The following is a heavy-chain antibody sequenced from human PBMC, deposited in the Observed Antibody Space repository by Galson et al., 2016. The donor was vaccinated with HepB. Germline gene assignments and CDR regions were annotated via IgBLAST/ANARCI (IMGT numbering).Heavy chain of an antibody. Sequence: ETLSLTCTVSGGSISNDTYYWSWIRQPPGKGLEWLGTIYYNRGTYYNPSLTSRVTISVDTSKNQFSLKVNSVTAADTAVYYCAAGCYRSGGSCLDSWGQGSLVTVSS. CDR2: IYYNRGT. V-gene: IGHV4-39*01. CDR1: GGSISNDTYY. J-gene: IGHJ4*02. CDR3: AAGCYRSGGSCLDS. D-gene: IGHD2-15*01.